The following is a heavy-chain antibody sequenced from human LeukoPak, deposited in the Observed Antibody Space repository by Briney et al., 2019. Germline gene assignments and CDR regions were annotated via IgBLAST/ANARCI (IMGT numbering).Heavy chain of an antibody. V-gene: IGHV3-15*01. D-gene: IGHD2-15*01. CDR3: TTDPDCSGGTCYGYYYYIDV. CDR2: IKTKTDGGTT. J-gene: IGHJ6*03. Sequence: GGSLRLSCAASGFTFSNAWMSWARQAPGKGLEWVGRIKTKTDGGTTDYAAPVKGRFTISRDDSKNTLYLQMNSLKTEDTAVYYCTTDPDCSGGTCYGYYYYIDVWGKGTTVTVSS. CDR1: GFTFSNAW.